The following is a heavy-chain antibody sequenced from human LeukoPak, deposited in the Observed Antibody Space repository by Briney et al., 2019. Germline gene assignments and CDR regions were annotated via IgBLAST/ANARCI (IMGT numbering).Heavy chain of an antibody. CDR3: ARVYYSNSYDYWYFDL. CDR1: GGSIRSYY. CDR2: IYYSGST. V-gene: IGHV4-59*01. J-gene: IGHJ2*01. D-gene: IGHD6-13*01. Sequence: SETLSLTCTVSGGSIRSYYWSWIRQPPGKGLEWTVYIYYSGSTNYNPSLKSRVTISVDTSKNQFSLKLSSVTAADTAVYYCARVYYSNSYDYWYFDLWGRGTLVTVSS.